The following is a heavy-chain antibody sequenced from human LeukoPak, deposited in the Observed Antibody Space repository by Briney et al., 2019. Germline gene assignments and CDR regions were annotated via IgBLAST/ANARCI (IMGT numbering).Heavy chain of an antibody. J-gene: IGHJ4*02. CDR2: MSHDGSNI. Sequence: GGSLRLSCASSGFTFSNYVLYWVRQAPGKGLEWVAGMSHDGSNIYYADPVKGRFTVSRDNSKNTLYLQMNSLRVEDTAVYSCARESFGDYYFDYWGQGTPVTVSS. CDR3: ARESFGDYYFDY. D-gene: IGHD4-17*01. CDR1: GFTFSNYV. V-gene: IGHV3-30*14.